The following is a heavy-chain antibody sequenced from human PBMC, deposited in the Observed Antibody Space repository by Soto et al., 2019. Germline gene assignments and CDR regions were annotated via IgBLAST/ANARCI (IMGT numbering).Heavy chain of an antibody. CDR1: GYTFTGYY. CDR2: INPNSGGT. V-gene: IGHV1-2*04. J-gene: IGHJ6*02. D-gene: IGHD3-3*01. CDR3: ARAGKGYYDFWSGYSPYGMDV. Sequence: QVQLVQSGAEVKKPGASVKVSCKASGYTFTGYYMHWVRQAPGQGLEWMGWINPNSGGTNYAQKFQGWVTMTRDTSISTAYMELSRLRSDDTAVYYCARAGKGYYDFWSGYSPYGMDVWGQGPTVTVSS.